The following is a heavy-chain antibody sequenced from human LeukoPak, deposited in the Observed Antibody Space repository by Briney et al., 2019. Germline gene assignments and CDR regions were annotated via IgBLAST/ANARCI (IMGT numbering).Heavy chain of an antibody. J-gene: IGHJ5*02. CDR2: INPNRGDT. CDR3: ARDSILTGDWFDP. Sequence: GASVKVSCKASGYIFTGYYMHWVRQAPGQGLEWMGWINPNRGDTNYAQKLQGRVTMTTDTSTSTAYMELRSLRSDDTAVYYCARDSILTGDWFDPWGQGTLVTVSS. D-gene: IGHD3-9*01. V-gene: IGHV1-2*02. CDR1: GYIFTGYY.